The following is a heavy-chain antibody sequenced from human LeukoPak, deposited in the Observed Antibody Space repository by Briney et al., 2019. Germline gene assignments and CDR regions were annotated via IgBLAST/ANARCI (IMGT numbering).Heavy chain of an antibody. CDR3: ARDRDWAFDY. D-gene: IGHD2-21*01. V-gene: IGHV3-30*02. CDR1: GFTFNNYA. Sequence: GGSLRLSCAASGFTFNNYAMSWVRQAPGKGLEWVAFTRNDGNNKYYADSVKGRFTISRDNSKNTLSLQMNSLRTEDTAVYYCARDRDWAFDYWGQGILVTVSS. CDR2: TRNDGNNK. J-gene: IGHJ4*02.